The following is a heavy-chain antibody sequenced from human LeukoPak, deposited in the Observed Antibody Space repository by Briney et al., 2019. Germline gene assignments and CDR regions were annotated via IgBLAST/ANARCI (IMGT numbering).Heavy chain of an antibody. CDR1: GFILSDYY. CDR2: IGSTI. CDR3: ARDRGIVGTTGYYYMDV. Sequence: GGSLRLSCVASGFILSDYYMSWIRQAPGKGLEWVSYIGSTIYYADSVKGRFTISSDNAKNSLYLQMNSLRAEDTAVYYCARDRGIVGTTGYYYMDVWGKGTTVTVSS. V-gene: IGHV3-11*04. J-gene: IGHJ6*03. D-gene: IGHD1-26*01.